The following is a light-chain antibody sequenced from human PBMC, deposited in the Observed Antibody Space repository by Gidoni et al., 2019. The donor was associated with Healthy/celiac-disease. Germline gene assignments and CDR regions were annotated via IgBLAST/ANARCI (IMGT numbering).Light chain of an antibody. CDR3: QQEDT. V-gene: IGKV3-11*01. J-gene: IGKJ2*01. CDR1: RSVSSY. Sequence: EFVLTQPPATLSLSPGERATPTCRPRRSVSSYLAWYQQNPGQAPRLLIYDASNRATGIPARFSGSGSGTDFTLTISSLEPEDFAVYYCQQEDTFXQXTKLEIK. CDR2: DAS.